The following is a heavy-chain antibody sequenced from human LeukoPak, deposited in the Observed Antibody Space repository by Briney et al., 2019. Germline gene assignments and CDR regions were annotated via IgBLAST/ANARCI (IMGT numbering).Heavy chain of an antibody. CDR3: ARDRGAPSDY. Sequence: SETLSRTCTVSGDSISSDSYYWSWIRQPAGKGLEWIGRIYISGSINHNPSLKSRVTISVDTSKNQFSLKLSSVTAADTAVYYCARDRGAPSDYWGQGTVVTVSS. CDR2: IYISGSI. J-gene: IGHJ4*02. D-gene: IGHD3-10*01. CDR1: GDSISSDSYY. V-gene: IGHV4-61*02.